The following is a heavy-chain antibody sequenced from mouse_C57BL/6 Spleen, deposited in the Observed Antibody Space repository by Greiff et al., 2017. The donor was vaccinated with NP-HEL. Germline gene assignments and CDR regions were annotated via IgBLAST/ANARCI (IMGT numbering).Heavy chain of an antibody. CDR2: IDPSDSYT. D-gene: IGHD2-10*01. V-gene: IGHV1-50*01. CDR3: ARSSLLDYAMDY. CDR1: GYTFTSYW. J-gene: IGHJ4*01. Sequence: QVQLQQPGAELVKPGASVKLSCKASGYTFTSYWMQWVKQRPGQGLEWIGEIDPSDSYTNYNQKFKGKATLTVDTSSSTAYMQLSSLTSEDSAVYYCARSSLLDYAMDYWGQGTSVTVSS.